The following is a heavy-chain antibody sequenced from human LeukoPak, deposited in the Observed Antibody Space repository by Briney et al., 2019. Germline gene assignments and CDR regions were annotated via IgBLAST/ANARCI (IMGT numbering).Heavy chain of an antibody. V-gene: IGHV3-30*02. CDR1: GFTXSSYG. CDR2: IRYDGSNK. CDR3: XXXXXXXXXXXYXXXXMDV. J-gene: IGHJ6*03. Sequence: GFTXSSYGMHWVRQAPXKGXEWVAFIRYDGSNKYYADSVKGRFTISRDNSKXTLYLQMNRLRAEDTAVYYXXXXXXXXXXXXYXXXXMDVWGXGXTVTVSS.